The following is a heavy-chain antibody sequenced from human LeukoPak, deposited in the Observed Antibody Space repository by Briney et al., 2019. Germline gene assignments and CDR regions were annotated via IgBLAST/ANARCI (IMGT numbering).Heavy chain of an antibody. CDR2: IYHSGST. J-gene: IGHJ2*01. CDR3: ARVRGDFDL. V-gene: IGHV4-38-2*02. Sequence: SGTLSLTCTVSGYSISSGYYWGWIRQPPGKGLEWIGSIYHSGSTYYNPSLKSRVTISVDTSKNQFSLKLSSVTAADTAVYYCARVRGDFDLWGRGTLVTVSS. CDR1: GYSISSGYY.